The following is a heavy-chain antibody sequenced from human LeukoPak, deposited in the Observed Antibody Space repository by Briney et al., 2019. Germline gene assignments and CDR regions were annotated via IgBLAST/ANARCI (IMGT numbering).Heavy chain of an antibody. Sequence: QPGGSLRLSCAASGFTFSTYSMNWVRQAPGKGLERISYINADSSTIQYADSVRGRFTTSRDNAKNSLYLQMNSLRAEDTAVYYCVRDNSRGQSLGVIYWGQGSLVTVSS. CDR3: VRDNSRGQSLGVIY. CDR1: GFTFSTYS. D-gene: IGHD3-22*01. J-gene: IGHJ4*02. CDR2: INADSSTI. V-gene: IGHV3-48*01.